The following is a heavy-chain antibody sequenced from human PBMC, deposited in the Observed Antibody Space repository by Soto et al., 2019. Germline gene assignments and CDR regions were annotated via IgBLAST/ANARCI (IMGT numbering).Heavy chain of an antibody. J-gene: IGHJ4*02. CDR2: IYYSGST. CDR3: ASQESGSYRAPYFDY. V-gene: IGHV4-31*03. Sequence: SEALSLTCTVSGGSISRGGYYWSWSREHPGRGLDWIGYIYYSGSTYYNPPLKSRVTISVDTSKNQFSLKLSSVTAADTAVYYCASQESGSYRAPYFDYWGQGTLVTVSS. CDR1: GGSISRGGYY. D-gene: IGHD1-26*01.